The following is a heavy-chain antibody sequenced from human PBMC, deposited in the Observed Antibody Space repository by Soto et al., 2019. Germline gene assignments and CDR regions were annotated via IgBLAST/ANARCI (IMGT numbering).Heavy chain of an antibody. D-gene: IGHD3-10*01. Sequence: TLSLTCTVSGGSISSGGYYWSWIRQHPGKGLEWIGYMYYSGNTYYNPSLKSRVTISVDTSKNQFSLKLSSVTAADTAVYYCARGEASMVRGVSNWFDPWGQGTLVTVSS. CDR1: GGSISSGGYY. J-gene: IGHJ5*02. CDR3: ARGEASMVRGVSNWFDP. CDR2: MYYSGNT. V-gene: IGHV4-31*03.